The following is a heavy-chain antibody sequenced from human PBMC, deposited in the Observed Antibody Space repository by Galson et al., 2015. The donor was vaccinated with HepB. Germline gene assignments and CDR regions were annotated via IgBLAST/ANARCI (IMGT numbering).Heavy chain of an antibody. Sequence: SLRLSCAASGFTFSSYSMNWVRQAPGKGLKWVSSFSGGGGPTYYTDSVEGRFTISRDNSQNTLYLQMDSLRADDTAVYYCARTYYYDSSGYYLDYWGQGTLVTVSS. CDR2: FSGGGGPT. CDR1: GFTFSSYS. V-gene: IGHV3-23*01. J-gene: IGHJ4*01. CDR3: ARTYYYDSSGYYLDY. D-gene: IGHD3-22*01.